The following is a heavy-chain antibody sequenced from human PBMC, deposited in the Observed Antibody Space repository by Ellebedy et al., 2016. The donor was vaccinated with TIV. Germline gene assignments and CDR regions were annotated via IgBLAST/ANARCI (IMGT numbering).Heavy chain of an antibody. V-gene: IGHV4-59*01. J-gene: IGHJ4*02. Sequence: SETLSLTXTVSGVSFSEYYWSWVRQPPGQGLDWLASIYYSASTNYTPSLRSRATISIDTSKNQVSLKLDSVTAADTAVYYCARAGRRYASTWYGIDNWGQGTLVTVSS. D-gene: IGHD3-16*01. CDR2: IYYSAST. CDR3: ARAGRRYASTWYGIDN. CDR1: GVSFSEYY.